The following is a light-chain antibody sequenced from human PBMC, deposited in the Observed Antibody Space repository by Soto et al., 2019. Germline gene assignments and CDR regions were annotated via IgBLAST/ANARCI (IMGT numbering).Light chain of an antibody. CDR2: STA. J-gene: IGLJ3*02. CDR1: TGAVTSGYY. V-gene: IGLV7-43*01. CDR3: LLYYGGAQV. Sequence: QAVVTQEPSLTVSPGGTVTLTCSSSTGAVTSGYYPNWFQQTPGQAPRPLIYSTANKRSWTPARCSGSALGGKAALTLSGVQPEDEAEYYCLLYYGGAQVFGAGTQLTVL.